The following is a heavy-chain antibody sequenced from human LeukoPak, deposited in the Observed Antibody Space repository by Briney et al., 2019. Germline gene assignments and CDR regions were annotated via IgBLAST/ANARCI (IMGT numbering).Heavy chain of an antibody. J-gene: IGHJ4*02. D-gene: IGHD2-8*01. Sequence: SETLSLTCAVHGVSVSGYYWSWIRQSPGKGLEWIGEIYHSGYTNYNPSPKRRVTISAATSENQLSLRLTSVTAADTAVYYCARMRCGHTDNICYNYWGQGTLVTVSS. V-gene: IGHV4-34*01. CDR3: ARMRCGHTDNICYNY. CDR1: GVSVSGYY. CDR2: IYHSGYT.